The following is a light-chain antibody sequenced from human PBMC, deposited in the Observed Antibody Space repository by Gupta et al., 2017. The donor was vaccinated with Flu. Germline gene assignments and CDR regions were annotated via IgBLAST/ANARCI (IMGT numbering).Light chain of an antibody. V-gene: IGKV4-1*01. Sequence: DIVMTQSPDSLAVSLGERATINCRPSRSVLYNSNNKNYLAWYQQKPGQPPKLLIYWASTRESGVPDRFSGSGSGTDFTLTISSLQAEDVAVYYCQQYYATASWTFGQGTKEEIK. CDR1: RSVLYNSNNKNY. CDR3: QQYYATASWT. CDR2: WAS. J-gene: IGKJ1*01.